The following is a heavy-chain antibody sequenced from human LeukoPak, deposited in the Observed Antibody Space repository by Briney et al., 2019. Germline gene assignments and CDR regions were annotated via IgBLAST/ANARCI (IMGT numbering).Heavy chain of an antibody. CDR3: AREILPYSYDLGNWFDP. CDR1: GYTFTSYD. J-gene: IGHJ5*02. CDR2: MNPNSGNT. V-gene: IGHV1-8*03. D-gene: IGHD5-18*01. Sequence: ASVKVSCKASGYTFTSYDVNWVRQATGQGLEWMGWMNPNSGNTGYAQKFQGRVTITRNTSISTAYMELSSLRSEDTAVYYCAREILPYSYDLGNWFDPWGQGTLVTVSS.